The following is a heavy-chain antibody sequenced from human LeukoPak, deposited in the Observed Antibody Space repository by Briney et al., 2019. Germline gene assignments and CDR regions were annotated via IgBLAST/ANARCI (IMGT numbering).Heavy chain of an antibody. J-gene: IGHJ4*02. CDR1: AGSISSYY. CDR2: IYYGGST. CDR3: ARVRSEMATYFDY. V-gene: IGHV4-59*01. D-gene: IGHD5-24*01. Sequence: PSETLSLTCTVSAGSISSYYWSWIRQPPGKGLEWTGYIYYGGSTNYNPSLKSRVTISVDTSKNQFSLKLSSVTAADTAVYYCARVRSEMATYFDYWGQGTLVTVSS.